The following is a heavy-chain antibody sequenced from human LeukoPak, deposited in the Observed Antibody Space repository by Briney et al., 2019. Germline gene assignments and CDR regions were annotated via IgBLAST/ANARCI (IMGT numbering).Heavy chain of an antibody. CDR1: GYTFTGYY. D-gene: IGHD4-17*01. CDR2: INPNSGGT. CDR3: ARAFLSTVTTVPNHYYYYYMDV. Sequence: VKVSCKASGYTFTGYYMHWVRQAPGQGLEWMGWINPNSGGTNYAQKFQGRVTMTRDTSISTAYMELSRLRSDDTAVYYCARAFLSTVTTVPNHYYYYYMDVWGKGTTVTVSS. J-gene: IGHJ6*03. V-gene: IGHV1-2*02.